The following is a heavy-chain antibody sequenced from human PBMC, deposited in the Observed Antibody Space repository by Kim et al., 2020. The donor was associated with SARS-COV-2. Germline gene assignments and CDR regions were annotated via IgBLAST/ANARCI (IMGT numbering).Heavy chain of an antibody. V-gene: IGHV4-31*03. J-gene: IGHJ4*02. CDR2: IYYSGST. CDR3: ATLPGDDILTGGYYFDY. Sequence: SETLSLTCTVSGGSISSGGYYWSWIRQHPGKGLEWIGYIYYSGSTHYNPSLKSRVTISVDTSKNQFSLKLSSVTAADTAVYYCATLPGDDILTGGYYFDYWGQGTLVTVSS. D-gene: IGHD3-9*01. CDR1: GGSISSGGYY.